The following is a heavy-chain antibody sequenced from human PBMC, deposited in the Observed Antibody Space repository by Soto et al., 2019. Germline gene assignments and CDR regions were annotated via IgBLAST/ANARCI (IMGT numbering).Heavy chain of an antibody. V-gene: IGHV3-23*01. D-gene: IGHD3-9*01. Sequence: GGSLRLSCTASGFTFSSYAMSWVHQAPGKGLEWVSAISGSGGSTYYADSVKGRFTISRDNSKNTLYLQMNSLRAEDTAVYYCAKDFPGSREIFSSFAAFDIWGQGTMVTVSS. CDR3: AKDFPGSREIFSSFAAFDI. J-gene: IGHJ3*02. CDR2: ISGSGGST. CDR1: GFTFSSYA.